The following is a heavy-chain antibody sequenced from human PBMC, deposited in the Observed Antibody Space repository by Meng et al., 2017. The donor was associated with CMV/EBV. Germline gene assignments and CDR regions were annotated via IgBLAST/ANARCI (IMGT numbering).Heavy chain of an antibody. CDR1: GGSISSSTYY. CDR2: IFYSGRA. D-gene: IGHD1-7*01. CDR3: ARIMAGTTSYGLDI. Sequence: SETLSLTCTVSGGSISSSTYYWGWIRQPPGKGLEWIGSIFYSGRAFYNPSLKSRISISVDTSKNQFSLKLSSVTAADTAVYYCARIMAGTTSYGLDIWGQGNTVTVSS. J-gene: IGHJ6*02. V-gene: IGHV4-39*01.